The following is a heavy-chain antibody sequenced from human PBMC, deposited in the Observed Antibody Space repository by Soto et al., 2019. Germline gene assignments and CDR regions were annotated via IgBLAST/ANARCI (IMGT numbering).Heavy chain of an antibody. CDR3: ARDTGNYFAF. J-gene: IGHJ4*02. CDR2: ISTYSGNT. Sequence: GASVKVSCKASGYTFTSSGISWVRQAPGQGLEWMGWISTYSGNTNYAQKLQGRVTMTTDTSTSTAYMELRSLRSDDTAVYFCARDTGNYFAFWGQGTLVTVSS. V-gene: IGHV1-18*01. CDR1: GYTFTSSG.